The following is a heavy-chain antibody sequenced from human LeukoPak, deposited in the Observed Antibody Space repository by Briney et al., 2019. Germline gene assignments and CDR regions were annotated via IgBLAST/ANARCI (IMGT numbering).Heavy chain of an antibody. J-gene: IGHJ4*02. Sequence: GASVKVSCKASGYTFTSYAMNWVRQAPGQGLEWMGWINTNTGNPTYAQGFTGRFVFSLDTSVSTAYLQISSLKAEDTAAYYCARDSHHYYDSSGYYPFDYWGQGTLVTVSS. V-gene: IGHV7-4-1*02. CDR3: ARDSHHYYDSSGYYPFDY. CDR2: INTNTGNP. CDR1: GYTFTSYA. D-gene: IGHD3-22*01.